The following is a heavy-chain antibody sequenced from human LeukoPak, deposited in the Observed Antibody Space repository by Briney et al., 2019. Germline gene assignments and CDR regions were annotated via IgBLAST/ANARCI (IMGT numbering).Heavy chain of an antibody. CDR2: IYHSGST. Sequence: SETLSLTCTVSGYSISSGYYWGWIRQPPGKGLEWVGSIYHSGSTYYNPSLKSRVTISVDTSKNQFSLKLSSVTAADTAVYYCARRTANRDGYNYNFDYWGQGTLVTVSS. V-gene: IGHV4-38-2*02. CDR1: GYSISSGYY. CDR3: ARRTANRDGYNYNFDY. D-gene: IGHD5-24*01. J-gene: IGHJ4*02.